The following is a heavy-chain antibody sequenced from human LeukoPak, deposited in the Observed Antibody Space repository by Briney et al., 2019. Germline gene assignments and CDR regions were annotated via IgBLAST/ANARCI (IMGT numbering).Heavy chain of an antibody. V-gene: IGHV1-69*04. CDR2: IIPVLNIT. CDR3: AKDQGLTAPPPYGLDV. Sequence: SVRVSCKASGGTFSSSAITRVRQAPGQGLEWMGRIIPVLNITTYAQKFQGRVTITADTSTSTVYMELSSLRSEETAVYYCAKDQGLTAPPPYGLDVWGQGTTVIVTS. J-gene: IGHJ6*02. D-gene: IGHD5-18*01. CDR1: GGTFSSSA.